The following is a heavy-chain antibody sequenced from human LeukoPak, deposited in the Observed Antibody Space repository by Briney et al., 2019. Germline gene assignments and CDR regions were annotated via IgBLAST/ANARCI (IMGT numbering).Heavy chain of an antibody. CDR2: ISPNDSDT. Sequence: GESLKISCKGSGYSFTSYWIASVRQMPGKGLEWMGIISPNDSDTRYSPSFQGQVTISADKSVYTAYLQWSSLRASDTAMYYCARQDRVTIFGVIGSWFDPWGQGTLVTVSS. CDR1: GYSFTSYW. D-gene: IGHD3-3*01. V-gene: IGHV5-51*01. CDR3: ARQDRVTIFGVIGSWFDP. J-gene: IGHJ5*02.